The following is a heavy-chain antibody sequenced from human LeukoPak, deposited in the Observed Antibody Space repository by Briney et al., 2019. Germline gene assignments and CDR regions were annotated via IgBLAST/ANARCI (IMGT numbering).Heavy chain of an antibody. CDR2: IWYDGSNK. V-gene: IGHV3-33*01. J-gene: IGHJ4*01. Sequence: GGSLRLSCAASGFTFSNYGMHWVRQAPGKGLEWVAVIWYDGSNKYYADPVKGRLTISRDNSKNTVYLQMNSLRAEDTAMYYCARDFYVGSKSYYIGYWGHGTLVTVSS. CDR3: ARDFYVGSKSYYIGY. CDR1: GFTFSNYG. D-gene: IGHD3-10*01.